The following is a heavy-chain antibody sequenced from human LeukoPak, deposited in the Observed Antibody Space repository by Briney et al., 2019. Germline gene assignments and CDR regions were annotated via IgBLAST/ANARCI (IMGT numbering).Heavy chain of an antibody. CDR1: GGTFSSYA. CDR2: IIPILGIA. Sequence: GSSVKLSCKASGGTFSSYAISWGRQAPGQGLEWRGRIIPILGIANYAQKFQGRVTITADKSTSTAYMELSSLRSEDTAVYYCARTTEGYCSSTSCQPTDYYYYYGMDVWGQGTTVTVSS. J-gene: IGHJ6*02. D-gene: IGHD2-2*01. CDR3: ARTTEGYCSSTSCQPTDYYYYYGMDV. V-gene: IGHV1-69*04.